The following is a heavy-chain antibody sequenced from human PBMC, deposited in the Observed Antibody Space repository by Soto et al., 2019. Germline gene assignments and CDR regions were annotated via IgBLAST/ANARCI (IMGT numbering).Heavy chain of an antibody. Sequence: GASVKVSCKASGGTFSSYAISWVRQAPGQGLEWMGGIIPIFGTANYAQKFQGRVTITADESTSTAYMELSSLTSDDTAVYYCTTLGGLLQPLGFDYWGQGTLVTVSS. CDR3: TTLGGLLQPLGFDY. CDR1: GGTFSSYA. CDR2: IIPIFGTA. D-gene: IGHD1-1*01. V-gene: IGHV1-69*13. J-gene: IGHJ4*02.